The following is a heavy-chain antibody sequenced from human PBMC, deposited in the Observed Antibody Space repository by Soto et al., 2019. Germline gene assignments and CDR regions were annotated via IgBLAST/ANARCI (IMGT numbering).Heavy chain of an antibody. V-gene: IGHV3-30*18. CDR2: ISYDGSNK. D-gene: IGHD3-10*01. CDR1: GFTFSSYG. J-gene: IGHJ6*02. Sequence: QVQLVESGGGVVQPGRSLRLSCAASGFTFSSYGMHWVRQAPGKGLEWVAVISYDGSNKYYADSVKGRFTISRDNSKNTLYLQVNSLRAEDTGVYYCAKEGGYYGSGSYSVGENYYGMDVWGQGTTVTVSS. CDR3: AKEGGYYGSGSYSVGENYYGMDV.